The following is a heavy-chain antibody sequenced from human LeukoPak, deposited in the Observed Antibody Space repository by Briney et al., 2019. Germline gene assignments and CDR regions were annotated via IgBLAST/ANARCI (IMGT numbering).Heavy chain of an antibody. CDR1: GYTFTAYF. CDR3: VRGIMYGDYGTFDS. CDR2: MTTNTGAT. J-gene: IGHJ4*02. Sequence: ASVKVSCKPSGYTFTAYFLHSVRQASGQRFEWRGGMTTNTGATHSAQKFQGRVSMTRATSISTAYLDLGSLGSDASGVYFCVRGIMYGDYGTFDSWGQGTLVTVSS. V-gene: IGHV1-2*02. D-gene: IGHD4-17*01.